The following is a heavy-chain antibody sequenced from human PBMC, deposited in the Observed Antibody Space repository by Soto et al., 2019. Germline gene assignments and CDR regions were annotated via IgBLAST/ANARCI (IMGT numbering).Heavy chain of an antibody. D-gene: IGHD2-2*01. CDR1: GFTLSSYH. V-gene: IGHV3-48*03. CDR3: ARDGNTGTSKYQYAMDV. J-gene: IGHJ6*02. Sequence: EVQLVESGGGLVQPGASLRLSCAGSGFTLSSYHMDWVRQAPGKGLEWVAFININGGTKHYADSVKGRFTISRDNAKNTLYLQMDGLIPEDTPVYDCARDGNTGTSKYQYAMDVWGQGTMVTVSS. CDR2: ININGGTK.